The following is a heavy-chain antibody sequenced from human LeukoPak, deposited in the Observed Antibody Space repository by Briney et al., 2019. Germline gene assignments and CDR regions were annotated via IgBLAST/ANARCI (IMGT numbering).Heavy chain of an antibody. CDR1: GLTFSGSA. Sequence: GGSLRLSCAASGLTFSGSAMHWVRQASGKGLEWVGRIRSKANSYATAYAASVKGRFTISRDDSKNTAYLQMNSLKTEDTAVYYCTTVEMATKSDYWGQGTLVTVSS. CDR3: TTVEMATKSDY. CDR2: IRSKANSYAT. D-gene: IGHD5-24*01. V-gene: IGHV3-73*01. J-gene: IGHJ4*02.